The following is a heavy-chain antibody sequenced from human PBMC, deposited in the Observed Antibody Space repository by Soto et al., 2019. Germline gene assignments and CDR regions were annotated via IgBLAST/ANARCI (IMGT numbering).Heavy chain of an antibody. CDR2: IYHSGST. CDR1: GGSISSSNW. D-gene: IGHD6-19*01. Sequence: QVQLQESGPGLVKPSGTLSLTCAVSGGSISSSNWWSWVRQPPGKGLEWIGEIYHSGSTNYNPSLKSRVTISVDKSKNQSSLKLSSVTAADTAVYYCARAPYSSGWHNWFDPWGQGTLVTVSS. V-gene: IGHV4-4*02. J-gene: IGHJ5*02. CDR3: ARAPYSSGWHNWFDP.